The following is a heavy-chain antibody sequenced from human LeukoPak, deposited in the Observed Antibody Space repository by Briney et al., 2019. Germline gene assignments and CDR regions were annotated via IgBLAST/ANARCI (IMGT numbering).Heavy chain of an antibody. CDR1: GYTFTSYD. Sequence: ASAKVSCKASGYTFTSYDINWVRQATGQGLEWMGWMNPNSGNTGYAQKFQGRVTMTRNTSISTAYMELSSLRSEDTAVYYCARGRELRYFDRDLNYWGQGTLVTVSS. D-gene: IGHD3-9*01. CDR3: ARGRELRYFDRDLNY. J-gene: IGHJ4*02. V-gene: IGHV1-8*01. CDR2: MNPNSGNT.